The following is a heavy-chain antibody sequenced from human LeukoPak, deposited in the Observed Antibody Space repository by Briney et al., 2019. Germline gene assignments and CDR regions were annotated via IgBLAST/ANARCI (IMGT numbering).Heavy chain of an antibody. CDR2: IYYSGTT. J-gene: IGHJ3*02. Sequence: SETLSLTCAVYGGSFSGYYWGWIRQPPGKGLEWIGSIYYSGTTYYNPSLKSRVTISVDTSKKQFSLKLRSVTAADTAVYYCARHEWGITNAFDIWGQGTMVTVSS. CDR1: GGSFSGYY. CDR3: ARHEWGITNAFDI. V-gene: IGHV4-39*01. D-gene: IGHD1-14*01.